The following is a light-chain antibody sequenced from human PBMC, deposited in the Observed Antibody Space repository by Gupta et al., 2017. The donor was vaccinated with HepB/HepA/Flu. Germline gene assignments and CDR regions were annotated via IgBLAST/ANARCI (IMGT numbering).Light chain of an antibody. CDR1: RSGLYPSNNKNH. CDR2: WAS. Sequence: IVVTQSPHSLAVSLGGGATINCNSSRSGLYPSNNKNHLPWYQQKSGQPPKLLIYWASTRESGVPDRFSGSGSGTDFTLTISSLQAEDVAVYFCQQFYSIPVTFGGGTKVEIK. V-gene: IGKV4-1*01. CDR3: QQFYSIPVT. J-gene: IGKJ4*01.